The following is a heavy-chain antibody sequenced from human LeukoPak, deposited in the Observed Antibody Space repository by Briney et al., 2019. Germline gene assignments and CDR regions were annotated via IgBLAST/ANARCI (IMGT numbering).Heavy chain of an antibody. CDR2: ISGSGGST. CDR1: GFTFSSYA. D-gene: IGHD3-3*01. Sequence: GGSLRLSCAASGFTFSSYAMSWVRQAPGKGLEWVSAISGSGGSTYYADSVKGRSTISRDNSKNTLYLQMNSLRAEDTAVYYCARQPYYDFWSGYQTANAFDIWGQGTMVAVSS. V-gene: IGHV3-23*01. CDR3: ARQPYYDFWSGYQTANAFDI. J-gene: IGHJ3*02.